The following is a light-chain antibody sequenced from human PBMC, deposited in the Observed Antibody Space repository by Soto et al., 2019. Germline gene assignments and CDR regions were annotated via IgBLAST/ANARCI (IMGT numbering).Light chain of an antibody. Sequence: EIVLTQSPGTLSLSPGERATLSCRASQSVSSSYLAWYQQKPGQAPRLLIYGASSRATGIPDRFSGSGSGADFTLTITRLEPEDFAVFYCQQYGSPPWTFGQGTKVETK. V-gene: IGKV3-20*01. CDR3: QQYGSPPWT. J-gene: IGKJ1*01. CDR1: QSVSSSY. CDR2: GAS.